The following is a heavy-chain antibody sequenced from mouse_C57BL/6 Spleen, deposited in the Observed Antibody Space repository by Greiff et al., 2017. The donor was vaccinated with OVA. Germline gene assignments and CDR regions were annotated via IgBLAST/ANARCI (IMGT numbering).Heavy chain of an antibody. Sequence: EVKVEESGGGLVQPGGSLKLSCAASGIDFSRYWMSWVRRAPGKGLEWIGEINPDSSTINYAPSLKDKFIISRDNAKNTLYLQMSKVISEDTALYYSARSRYYGNHYYAMDYWGQGTSVTVSS. CDR3: ARSRYYGNHYYAMDY. CDR2: INPDSSTI. J-gene: IGHJ4*01. V-gene: IGHV4-1*01. CDR1: GIDFSRYW. D-gene: IGHD2-1*01.